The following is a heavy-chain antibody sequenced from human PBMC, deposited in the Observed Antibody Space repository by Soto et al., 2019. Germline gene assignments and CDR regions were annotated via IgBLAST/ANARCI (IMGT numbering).Heavy chain of an antibody. Sequence: GGSLRLSCAASGFTFSSCVMNWVRRAPGKGLEWVSIISGSGPTTYYADSVKGRFIISRDNSKNSLYLQMNSLRADDTAVYYCTKSLPRSYVDVWGKGTTVTVSS. CDR3: TKSLPRSYVDV. CDR1: GFTFSSCV. J-gene: IGHJ6*03. V-gene: IGHV3-23*01. CDR2: ISGSGPTT.